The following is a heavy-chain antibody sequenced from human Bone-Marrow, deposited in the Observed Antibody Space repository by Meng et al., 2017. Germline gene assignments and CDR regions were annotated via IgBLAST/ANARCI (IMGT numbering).Heavy chain of an antibody. Sequence: GESLKISCAASGFSFSSYTMTWVRQAPGKGLEWVSGISPSGRTTYYPYSVKGRFAISRDSSKNTLFLQMNSLRAEDTAVYYCAKAGLSFSSGWYEVDYWGQGTLVTVSS. J-gene: IGHJ4*02. D-gene: IGHD6-19*01. CDR1: GFSFSSYT. V-gene: IGHV3-23*01. CDR2: ISPSGRTT. CDR3: AKAGLSFSSGWYEVDY.